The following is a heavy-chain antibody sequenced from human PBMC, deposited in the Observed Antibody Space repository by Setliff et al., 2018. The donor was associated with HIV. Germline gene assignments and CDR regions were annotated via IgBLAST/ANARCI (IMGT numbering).Heavy chain of an antibody. D-gene: IGHD6-13*01. J-gene: IGHJ6*02. CDR2: ISYDGSKK. Sequence: PGGSLRLSCAASGFTFSRYGMHWVRQAPGKGLEWVAFISYDGSKKYDADFVKGRFTISRDNAKNSLYLQINSLRAEDTAVYYCARDCRVGWVFTYGMDVWGQGTLVTVSS. CDR1: GFTFSRYG. V-gene: IGHV3-30*04. CDR3: ARDCRVGWVFTYGMDV.